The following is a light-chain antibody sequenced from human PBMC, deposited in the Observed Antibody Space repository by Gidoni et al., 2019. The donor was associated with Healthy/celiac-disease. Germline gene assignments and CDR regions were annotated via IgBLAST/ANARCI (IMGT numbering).Light chain of an antibody. Sequence: SSELTQDPAVSVALGQTVWITCQGDSLRSYYASWYQQKPGQAPVLVIYGKNNRPSGIPDRFSGSSSGNTASLTITGAQAEDEADYYCNSRDSSGNHLRVFGTGTKVTVL. CDR3: NSRDSSGNHLRV. J-gene: IGLJ1*01. V-gene: IGLV3-19*01. CDR2: GKN. CDR1: SLRSYY.